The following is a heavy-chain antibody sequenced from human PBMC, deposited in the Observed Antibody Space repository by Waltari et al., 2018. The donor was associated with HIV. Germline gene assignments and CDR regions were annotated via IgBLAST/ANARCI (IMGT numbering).Heavy chain of an antibody. D-gene: IGHD5-18*01. CDR2: ASRSWST. CDR1: GYSISSDYY. CDR3: GSGSRRGHSHGIDY. J-gene: IGHJ4*02. V-gene: IGHV4-38-2*01. Sequence: QVQLHESGPGMVKPSATPSLTCAVSGYSISSDYYWGWIRQPPGKGLEWIGRASRSWSTYYSRSLKSRVTISLDTSKNQFSLKLNSVAAADTAVYYCGSGSRRGHSHGIDYWGQGTLVTVSS.